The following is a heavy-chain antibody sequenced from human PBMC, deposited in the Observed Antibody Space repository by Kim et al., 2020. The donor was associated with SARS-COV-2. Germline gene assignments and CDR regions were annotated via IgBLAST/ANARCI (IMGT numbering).Heavy chain of an antibody. CDR3: ARGGSSGWSGHYYYGMDV. D-gene: IGHD6-19*01. Sequence: VKGRFTICRENAKNSLYLQMNSLRAGDTAVYYCARGGSSGWSGHYYYGMDVWGQGTTVTVSS. V-gene: IGHV3-13*01. J-gene: IGHJ6*02.